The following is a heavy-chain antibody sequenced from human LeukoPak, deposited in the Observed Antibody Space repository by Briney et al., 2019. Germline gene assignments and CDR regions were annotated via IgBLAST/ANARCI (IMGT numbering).Heavy chain of an antibody. CDR3: ARGISGYYERDY. CDR2: IYYSGST. D-gene: IGHD3-22*01. Sequence: SETLSLTCTVSGGSISSYYWSWIRQPAGKGLEWIGSIYYSGSTYYNPSLKSRVTISVDTSKNQFSLKLSSVTAADTAVYYCARGISGYYERDYWGQGTLVTVSS. J-gene: IGHJ4*02. V-gene: IGHV4-4*07. CDR1: GGSISSYY.